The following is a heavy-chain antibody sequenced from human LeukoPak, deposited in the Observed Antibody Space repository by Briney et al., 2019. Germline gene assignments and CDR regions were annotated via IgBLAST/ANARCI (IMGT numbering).Heavy chain of an antibody. V-gene: IGHV3-66*01. CDR3: ARDGLTFYYDSSGYPTYYYYGMDV. CDR1: GFTVSSNY. D-gene: IGHD3-22*01. J-gene: IGHJ6*02. Sequence: GRSLRLSCAASGFTVSSNYMSWVRQAPGKGLEWVSVITGSGRATYYQDSVKGRFTMSRDNSKNTVYLQMNSLRAEDTAVYYCARDGLTFYYDSSGYPTYYYYGMDVWGQGTTVTVSS. CDR2: ITGSGRAT.